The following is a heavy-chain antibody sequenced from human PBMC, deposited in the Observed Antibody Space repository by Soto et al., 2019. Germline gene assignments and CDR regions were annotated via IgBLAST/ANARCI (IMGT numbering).Heavy chain of an antibody. D-gene: IGHD3-22*01. CDR1: GFTFDDYA. CDR3: AASRAYDSSDYSGFHYGMDV. J-gene: IGHJ6*02. Sequence: EVQLVESGGDLVQPGRSLRLSCAASGFTFDDYAMHWVWQVPGKGLQWVSGLSWNGVTIGYAASVKGRLTISRDNAKKSLYLQMNGLRPDDTALYYCAASRAYDSSDYSGFHYGMDVWGLGTTVAVSS. V-gene: IGHV3-9*01. CDR2: LSWNGVTI.